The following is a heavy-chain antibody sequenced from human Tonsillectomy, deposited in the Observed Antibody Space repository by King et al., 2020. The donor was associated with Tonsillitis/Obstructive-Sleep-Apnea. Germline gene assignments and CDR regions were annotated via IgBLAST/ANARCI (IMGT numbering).Heavy chain of an antibody. CDR1: GGSISSSSYY. CDR2: IYYSGST. D-gene: IGHD2-2*01. Sequence: QLQESGPGLVKPSETLSLTCTVSGGSISSSSYYWGWIRQPPGKGLEWIGGIYYSGSTYYNPSLKSRVTISVDTSKNQFSLKLSSVTAADTAVYYCARLDCSSTSCYLGYWGQGTLVTVSS. V-gene: IGHV4-39*01. CDR3: ARLDCSSTSCYLGY. J-gene: IGHJ4*02.